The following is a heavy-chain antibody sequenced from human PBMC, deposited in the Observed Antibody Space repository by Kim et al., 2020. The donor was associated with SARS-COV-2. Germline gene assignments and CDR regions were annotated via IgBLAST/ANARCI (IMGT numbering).Heavy chain of an antibody. V-gene: IGHV1-18*01. CDR2: ISAYNGNT. CDR1: GYTFTSYG. J-gene: IGHJ4*02. D-gene: IGHD3-3*01. Sequence: ASVKVSCKASGYTFTSYGISWVRQAPGQGLEWMGWISAYNGNTNYAQKLQGRVTMTTDTSTSTAYMELRSLRSDDTAVYYCARVLLPPEYYDFWSGYYSYWGQGTLVTVSS. CDR3: ARVLLPPEYYDFWSGYYSY.